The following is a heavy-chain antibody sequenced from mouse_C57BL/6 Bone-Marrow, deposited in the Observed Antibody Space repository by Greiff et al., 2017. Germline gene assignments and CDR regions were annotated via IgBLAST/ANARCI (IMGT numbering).Heavy chain of an antibody. CDR1: GYSITSGYY. V-gene: IGHV3-6*01. Sequence: EVKLMESGPGLVKPSQSLSLTCSVTGYSITSGYYWNWIRQFPGNKLEWMGYISYDGSNNYNPSLKNRISITRDTSKNQFFLKLNSVTTEDTATYYCARAYYGSPWYFDVWGTGTTVTVSS. CDR2: ISYDGSN. D-gene: IGHD1-1*01. CDR3: ARAYYGSPWYFDV. J-gene: IGHJ1*03.